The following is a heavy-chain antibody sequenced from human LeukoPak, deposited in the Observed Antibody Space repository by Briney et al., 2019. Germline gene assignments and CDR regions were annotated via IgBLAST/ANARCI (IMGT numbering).Heavy chain of an antibody. V-gene: IGHV4-39*01. CDR3: ATFYGSGRSIDQ. Sequence: LETLSLTCTVSGGSISSSSYYWGWIRQPPGKGLEWVGSIYYSGSTYYSPSLKSRVTISVDTSKNQFSLKLSSVAAAGTAVYYCATFYGSGRSIDQWGQGTLVTVSS. J-gene: IGHJ4*02. CDR2: IYYSGST. D-gene: IGHD3-10*01. CDR1: GGSISSSSYY.